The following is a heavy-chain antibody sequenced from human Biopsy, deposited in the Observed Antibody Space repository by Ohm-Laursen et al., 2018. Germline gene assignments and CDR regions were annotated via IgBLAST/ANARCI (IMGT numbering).Heavy chain of an antibody. CDR1: GGSISGYY. V-gene: IGHV4-34*01. J-gene: IGHJ4*01. Sequence: SDTLSLTCAVYGGSISGYYWSWIRQPPGKGLEWIGEINHRGYTDYNASLKGRVSISVDTSKNQLSLNLTSVTAADTAVFYCARSGQWARYYFDYWGHGTLVTVSP. CDR3: ARSGQWARYYFDY. CDR2: INHRGYT. D-gene: IGHD6-19*01.